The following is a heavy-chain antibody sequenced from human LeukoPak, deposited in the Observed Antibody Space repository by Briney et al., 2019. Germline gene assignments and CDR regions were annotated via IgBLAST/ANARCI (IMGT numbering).Heavy chain of an antibody. V-gene: IGHV3-7*01. CDR1: GFTFSTSW. CDR2: IKGDGSQM. Sequence: GGSLRLSCAASGFTFSTSWMTWVRQAPGKGLEWGANIKGDGSQMYYVDSVKGRFTISRDNAKNSLYLQMNSLRAEDTAVYYCARETTVTTLDYWGQGTLVTVSS. CDR3: ARETTVTTLDY. D-gene: IGHD4-17*01. J-gene: IGHJ4*02.